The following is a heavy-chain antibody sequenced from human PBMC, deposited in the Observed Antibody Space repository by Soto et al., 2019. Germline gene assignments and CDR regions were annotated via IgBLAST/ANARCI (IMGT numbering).Heavy chain of an antibody. CDR3: ARLTYYYGSGSYYNPPFDY. Sequence: ASVKVSCKASGYTFTSYGISWVRQAPGQGLEWMGWISAYNGNTNYAQKLQGRVTMTTNTSTSTAYKEMRRLRSDDTAVYYCARLTYYYGSGSYYNPPFDYWG. V-gene: IGHV1-18*01. CDR2: ISAYNGNT. D-gene: IGHD3-10*01. J-gene: IGHJ4*01. CDR1: GYTFTSYG.